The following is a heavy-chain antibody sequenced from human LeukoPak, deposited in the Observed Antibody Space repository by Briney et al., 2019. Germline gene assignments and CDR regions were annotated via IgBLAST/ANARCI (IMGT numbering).Heavy chain of an antibody. V-gene: IGHV3-48*04. CDR1: GLSLSSSN. CDR3: TRDLGLRRMI. Sequence: GGSLSLSCAASGLSLSSSNMHWVRQTPGGGLEWLSYISAGSGTVFSADSVKGRFSISRDNARESLFLQMNSLRVEDTGVYYCTRDLGLRRMIWGRGTLVIVSS. J-gene: IGHJ2*01. CDR2: ISAGSGTV.